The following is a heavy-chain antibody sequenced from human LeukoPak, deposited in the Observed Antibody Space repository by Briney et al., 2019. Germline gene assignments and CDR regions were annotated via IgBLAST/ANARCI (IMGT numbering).Heavy chain of an antibody. J-gene: IGHJ4*02. CDR1: GFTFRSYS. D-gene: IGHD6-19*01. CDR3: ARASSGWAVDLYYFDH. V-gene: IGHV3-21*01. Sequence: GGPLRLSCAASGFTFRSYSMNWVRQAPGKGVEWVSSISSTSSYMYYADSMKGRFIISRDNAKNSLYLQMNSLRAEDTAVYYCARASSGWAVDLYYFDHWGQGTLVTVSS. CDR2: ISSTSSYM.